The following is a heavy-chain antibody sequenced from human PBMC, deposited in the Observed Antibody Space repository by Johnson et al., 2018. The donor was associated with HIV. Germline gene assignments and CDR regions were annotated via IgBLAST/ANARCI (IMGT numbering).Heavy chain of an antibody. Sequence: QVQLVESGGGVVQPGRSLRLSCAASGFTFSSYGMHWVRQAPGKGLEWVAVISYDGSNKYYADSVKGRFTISRDNSKNTLYLQMNSLRAEDTAVYYCARDRPRGWLQSLGAFDIWGQGTMVTVSS. CDR1: GFTFSSYG. CDR2: ISYDGSNK. V-gene: IGHV3-30*03. CDR3: ARDRPRGWLQSLGAFDI. D-gene: IGHD5-24*01. J-gene: IGHJ3*02.